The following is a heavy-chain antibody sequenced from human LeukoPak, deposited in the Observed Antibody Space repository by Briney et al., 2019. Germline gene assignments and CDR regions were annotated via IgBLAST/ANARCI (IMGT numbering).Heavy chain of an antibody. CDR1: GDSVSSGSYS. CDR3: ARARNYYYYLDV. D-gene: IGHD1-14*01. V-gene: IGHV4-61*01. CDR2: IFYRGST. Sequence: SETLSLTCTVSGDSVSSGSYSWSWIRQPTGKGVEWIGYIFYRGSTSHNASLKSRLTISADSSKNQFSLRLSSVTAADTAVYYCARARNYYYYLDVWGQGTTVTVSS. J-gene: IGHJ6*02.